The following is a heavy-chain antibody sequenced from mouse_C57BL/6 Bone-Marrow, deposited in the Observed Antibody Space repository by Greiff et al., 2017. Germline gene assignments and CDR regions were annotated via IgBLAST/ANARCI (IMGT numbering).Heavy chain of an antibody. CDR3: ARDDYAGAMDY. D-gene: IGHD2-4*01. CDR2: MNPSTGGT. CDR1: GYSFTGYY. V-gene: IGHV1-42*01. J-gene: IGHJ4*01. Sequence: EVKLLESGPELVKPGASVKISCKASGYSFTGYYMNWVKQSPEKSLEWIGEMNPSTGGTTSNQKFKAKATLTVDKSSSTAYMPLKSLTSEDSAVYYCARDDYAGAMDYWGQGTSVTVSS.